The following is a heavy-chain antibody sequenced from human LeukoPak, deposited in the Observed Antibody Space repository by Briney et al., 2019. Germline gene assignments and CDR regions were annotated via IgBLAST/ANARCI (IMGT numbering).Heavy chain of an antibody. Sequence: GESLKISCKGSGYSFTSYWIGWVRQMPGKGLEWMGIIYPGDSDTRYSPSFQGQVTISADKPISTAYLQWSSLKASDTAMYYCARQASMVRGVSGWFDPWGQGTLVTVSS. CDR1: GYSFTSYW. CDR3: ARQASMVRGVSGWFDP. D-gene: IGHD3-10*01. J-gene: IGHJ5*02. V-gene: IGHV5-51*01. CDR2: IYPGDSDT.